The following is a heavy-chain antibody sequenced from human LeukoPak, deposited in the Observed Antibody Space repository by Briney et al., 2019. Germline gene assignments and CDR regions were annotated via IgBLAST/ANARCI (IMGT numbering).Heavy chain of an antibody. D-gene: IGHD3-10*02. Sequence: PSGTLSLTCAVSGGSISSSNWWSWVRQPPGKGLEWIGEIYHSGSTNYNPSLKSRVTISVDKSKNQFSLKLSSVTAADTAVYYCARSPVRDYGRGGFDPWGQGTLVTVSS. J-gene: IGHJ5*02. V-gene: IGHV4-4*02. CDR2: IYHSGST. CDR3: ARSPVRDYGRGGFDP. CDR1: GGSISSSNW.